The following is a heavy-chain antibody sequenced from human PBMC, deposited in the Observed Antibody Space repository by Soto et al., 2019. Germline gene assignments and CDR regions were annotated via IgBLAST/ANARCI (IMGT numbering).Heavy chain of an antibody. Sequence: EVQLLESGGGLVQPGGSLRLSCAASGFTFSSFAMSWVRQAPGKGLEWVSAICSSGDSTYYADSVKGRFTISSDNSKNTLYLQLNALRAEDTAVYYCAKDLIYGYNSGRPFDSWGQGTMVTVSS. D-gene: IGHD6-19*01. CDR1: GFTFSSFA. CDR3: AKDLIYGYNSGRPFDS. J-gene: IGHJ4*02. V-gene: IGHV3-23*01. CDR2: ICSSGDST.